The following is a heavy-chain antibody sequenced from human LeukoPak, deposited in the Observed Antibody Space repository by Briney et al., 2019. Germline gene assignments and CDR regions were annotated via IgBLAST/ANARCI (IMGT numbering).Heavy chain of an antibody. CDR2: ISGSGGST. J-gene: IGHJ4*02. D-gene: IGHD2-21*02. Sequence: HPVGSLRLSCAASGFTFSSYAMSWVRQAPGKGLEWVSAISGSGGSTYYADSVKGRFTISRDNSKNTLYLQMNSLRAEDTAVYYCAKDEAHIVVVTAWAPSDYWGQGTLVTVSS. CDR1: GFTFSSYA. CDR3: AKDEAHIVVVTAWAPSDY. V-gene: IGHV3-23*01.